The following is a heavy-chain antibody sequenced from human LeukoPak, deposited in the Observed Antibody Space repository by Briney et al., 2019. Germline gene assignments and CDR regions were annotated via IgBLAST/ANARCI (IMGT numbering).Heavy chain of an antibody. D-gene: IGHD4-17*01. Sequence: ASVKVSCKASGYTFTGDYMHWVRQAPGQGLEWMGWINPNNGGTNYAQKFQGRVTMTRDTSISTAYMELSRLRSDDTAVYYCARAGVKRNDYGAFDIWGQGTMVTVSS. CDR3: ARAGVKRNDYGAFDI. J-gene: IGHJ3*02. CDR1: GYTFTGDY. CDR2: INPNNGGT. V-gene: IGHV1-2*02.